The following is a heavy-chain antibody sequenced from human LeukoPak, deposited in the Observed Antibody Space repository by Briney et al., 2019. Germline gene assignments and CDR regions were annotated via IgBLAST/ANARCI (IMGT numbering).Heavy chain of an antibody. CDR1: GFTFSSYA. CDR3: AREEQQLAPEYFDY. V-gene: IGHV3-64*01. J-gene: IGHJ4*02. CDR2: ISSNGGST. Sequence: GGSLRLSCAASGFTFSSYAMHWVRQAPGKGLEYVSAISSNGGSTYYANSVKGRFTISRDNSKNTLYLQMGSLRAEDMAVYYCAREEQQLAPEYFDYWGQGTLVTVSS. D-gene: IGHD6-13*01.